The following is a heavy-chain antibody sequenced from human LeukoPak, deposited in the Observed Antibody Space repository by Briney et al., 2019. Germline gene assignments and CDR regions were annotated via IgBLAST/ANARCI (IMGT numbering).Heavy chain of an antibody. CDR1: GGTFSSYA. V-gene: IGHV1-69*13. CDR2: IIPIFGTA. J-gene: IGHJ5*02. D-gene: IGHD1-26*01. CDR3: ASDRVGARGFDP. Sequence: SVKVSCKASGGTFSSYAISWVRQAPGQGLEWMGGIIPIFGTANYAQKFQGRVTITADESTSTAYMELSSLRSEDTAVYYCASDRVGARGFDPWGQGTLVTVSS.